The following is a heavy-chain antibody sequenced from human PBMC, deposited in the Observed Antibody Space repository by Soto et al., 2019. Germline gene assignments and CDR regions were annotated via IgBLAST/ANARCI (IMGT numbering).Heavy chain of an antibody. J-gene: IGHJ2*01. D-gene: IGHD3-3*01. CDR3: SRQGPVFGLVTDCLWYFDV. Sequence: EMQLVESGGGLVRPGGSLKLSCAASGFTFSAFNVHWVRQASGKGLEWIGRIGGKASSYATTFAASGEGRFTTSRDYSKNTAYLQTLRLKTEDTAVYYCSRQGPVFGLVTDCLWYFDVWGRGTPVTVSS. V-gene: IGHV3-73*02. CDR2: IGGKASSYAT. CDR1: GFTFSAFN.